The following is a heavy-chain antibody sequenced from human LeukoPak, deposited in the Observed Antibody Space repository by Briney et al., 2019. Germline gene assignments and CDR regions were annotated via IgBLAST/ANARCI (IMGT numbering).Heavy chain of an antibody. D-gene: IGHD1-26*01. V-gene: IGHV3-53*01. J-gene: IGHJ3*02. CDR3: ARGGSYLSAFDI. CDR2: IYSGGST. Sequence: GGSLRLSCAASGFTVSSNYMSCVRQGPGKGLGWVSIIYSGGSTFYADSVKGRFTISRDNSKNTLYLQMNSLRAEDTAVYYCARGGSYLSAFDIWGQGTMVTVSS. CDR1: GFTVSSNY.